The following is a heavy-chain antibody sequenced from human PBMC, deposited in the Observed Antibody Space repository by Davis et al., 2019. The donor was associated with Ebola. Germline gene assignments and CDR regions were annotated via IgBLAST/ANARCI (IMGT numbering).Heavy chain of an antibody. Sequence: GESLKISCKGSGYSFVDYWIGWVRQMPGQRPEWMGIIYPGDSDTRYSPSFQGQVTISADKSITTAYLQWSSLKASDTAMYYCARLRSITRLTSFYYWGQGTLVTVSS. V-gene: IGHV5-51*01. CDR2: IYPGDSDT. CDR3: ARLRSITRLTSFYY. J-gene: IGHJ4*02. D-gene: IGHD3-10*01. CDR1: GYSFVDYW.